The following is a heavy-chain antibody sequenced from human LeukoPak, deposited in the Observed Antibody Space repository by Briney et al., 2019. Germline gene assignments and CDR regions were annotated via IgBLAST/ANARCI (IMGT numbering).Heavy chain of an antibody. CDR3: AKSWNYYDSSGDDALDI. CDR1: GFTFSSYE. D-gene: IGHD3-22*01. CDR2: ISGSGIST. Sequence: PGGSLRLSCAASGFTFSSYEMNWVRQAPGKGLEWVSGISGSGISTYYADSVKGRFTISRDNSKNTLYLQMNSLRVEDTAVYYCAKSWNYYDSSGDDALDIWGQGTMVTASS. J-gene: IGHJ3*02. V-gene: IGHV3-23*01.